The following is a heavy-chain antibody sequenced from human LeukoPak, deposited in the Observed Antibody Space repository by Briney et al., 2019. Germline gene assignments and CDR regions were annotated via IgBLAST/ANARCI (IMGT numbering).Heavy chain of an antibody. CDR1: GYTFTSYY. CDR2: INPSGGST. J-gene: IGHJ4*02. V-gene: IGHV1-46*01. D-gene: IGHD6-19*01. Sequence: ASVKVSCKASGYTFTSYYMHWVRQAPGQGLEWMGIINPSGGSTSYARKFQGRVTMTRDTSTSTVYMELSSLRSEDTAVYYCARAFPARIAVADDWGQGTLVTASS. CDR3: ARAFPARIAVADD.